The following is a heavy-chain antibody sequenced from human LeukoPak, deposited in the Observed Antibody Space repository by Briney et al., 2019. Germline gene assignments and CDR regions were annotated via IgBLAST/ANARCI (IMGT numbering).Heavy chain of an antibody. CDR3: AKDDIAVTGTPKE. CDR1: GFTFDDYA. V-gene: IGHV3-43D*03. Sequence: GALRLSCAASGFTFDDYAMHWVRQAPGKGLEWVSLISWDGGTTYYGDSVKGRFTISRDNSKNFLYLQMNSLRVEDTALYYCAKDDIAVTGTPKEWGQGTLVTVSS. J-gene: IGHJ4*02. CDR2: ISWDGGTT. D-gene: IGHD6-19*01.